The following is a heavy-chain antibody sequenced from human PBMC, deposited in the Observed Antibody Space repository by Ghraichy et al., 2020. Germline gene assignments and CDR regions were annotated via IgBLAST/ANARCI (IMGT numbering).Heavy chain of an antibody. J-gene: IGHJ6*02. D-gene: IGHD3-16*01. CDR2: INHSGST. Sequence: SETLSLTCAVYGGSFSGYYWSWIRQPPGKGLEWIGEINHSGSTNYNPSLKSRVTISVDTSKNQFSLKLSSVTAADTAVYYCASRPVDQYLVLFSLGYYYGMDVWGQGTTVTVSS. CDR1: GGSFSGYY. V-gene: IGHV4-34*01. CDR3: ASRPVDQYLVLFSLGYYYGMDV.